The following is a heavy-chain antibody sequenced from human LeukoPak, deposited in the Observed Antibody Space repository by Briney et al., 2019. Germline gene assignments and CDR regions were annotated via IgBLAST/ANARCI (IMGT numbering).Heavy chain of an antibody. CDR2: IYTSGST. V-gene: IGHV4-4*09. Sequence: SETLSLTCSVSGGSITYYYCNWIRQAPGKGLEWIGYIYTSGSTNYSPSLKSRVTMSVDTSNNQVSLKLSSVTAADTAVYYCAKWGDAFDLWGQGTMVTVSS. CDR3: AKWGDAFDL. D-gene: IGHD2-8*01. CDR1: GGSITYYY. J-gene: IGHJ3*01.